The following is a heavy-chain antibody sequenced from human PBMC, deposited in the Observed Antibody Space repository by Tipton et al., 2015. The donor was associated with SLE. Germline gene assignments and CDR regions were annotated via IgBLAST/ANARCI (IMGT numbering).Heavy chain of an antibody. V-gene: IGHV1-18*01. Sequence: QSGAEVKKPGESLKISCKGSGYTFTSYGISWVRQAPGQGLEWMGWISAYNGNTNYAQKLQGRVTMTTDTSTSTAYMELRSLRSDDTAVYYCARLSVTTYYFDYWGQGTLVTVSS. CDR2: ISAYNGNT. J-gene: IGHJ4*02. CDR1: GYTFTSYG. D-gene: IGHD4-11*01. CDR3: ARLSVTTYYFDY.